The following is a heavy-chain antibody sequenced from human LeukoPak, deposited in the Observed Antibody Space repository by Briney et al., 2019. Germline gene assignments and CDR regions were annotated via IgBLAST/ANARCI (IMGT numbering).Heavy chain of an antibody. CDR3: AKSEDSPIWFGELKRDY. CDR1: GFTFSSYS. J-gene: IGHJ4*02. Sequence: GGSLRLSCAASGFTFSSYSMNWVRQAPGKGLEWVSSISSSSSYIYYADSVKGRFTISRDNAKNSLYLQMNSLRAEDTAVYYCAKSEDSPIWFGELKRDYWGQGTLVTVSS. CDR2: ISSSSSYI. V-gene: IGHV3-21*01. D-gene: IGHD3-10*01.